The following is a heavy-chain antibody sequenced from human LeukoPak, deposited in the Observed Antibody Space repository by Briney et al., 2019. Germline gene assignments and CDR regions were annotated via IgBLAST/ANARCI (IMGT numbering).Heavy chain of an antibody. CDR1: GYSFSSSW. D-gene: IGHD4-23*01. CDR2: IYPCDSDT. CDR3: ARLGPYDGNPSDY. V-gene: IGHV5-51*01. Sequence: GESLKISCKGSGYSFSSSWIGWVRQMPGKGLEWMGFIYPCDSDTRYSPSFQGQVTISADKSISTAYLQWSSLKDSDTAMYYCARLGPYDGNPSDYWGQGTMVTVSS. J-gene: IGHJ4*02.